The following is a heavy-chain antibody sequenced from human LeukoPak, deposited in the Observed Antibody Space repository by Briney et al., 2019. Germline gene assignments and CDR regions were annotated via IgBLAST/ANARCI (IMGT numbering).Heavy chain of an antibody. D-gene: IGHD3/OR15-3a*01. J-gene: IGHJ4*02. Sequence: SETLSLTCTVSGGSISSGSYYWGWIRQPPGKGLEWIGSIYYSGSTYYNPSLKSRVTISVDTSKNPFSLKLSSVTAADTAVYYCARHVYDFWSGYSIHFDYWGQGTLVTVSS. CDR3: ARHVYDFWSGYSIHFDY. CDR1: GGSISSGSYY. CDR2: IYYSGST. V-gene: IGHV4-39*01.